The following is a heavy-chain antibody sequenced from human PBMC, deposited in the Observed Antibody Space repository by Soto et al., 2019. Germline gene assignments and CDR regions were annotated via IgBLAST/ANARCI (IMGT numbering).Heavy chain of an antibody. J-gene: IGHJ5*02. D-gene: IGHD4-4*01. V-gene: IGHV4-31*03. CDR3: ARGNDFRTGWFDP. CDR1: AGSISSGTYY. Sequence: QVQLQESGPGLVKPSQTLFLTCTVSAGSISSGTYYWNWIRQHPGKGLEWIGYMYYSGTTYYNPSLQSRLTISGDTSKNQFSLKLSSVTVADTAVYYCARGNDFRTGWFDPWGQGIMVTVSS. CDR2: MYYSGTT.